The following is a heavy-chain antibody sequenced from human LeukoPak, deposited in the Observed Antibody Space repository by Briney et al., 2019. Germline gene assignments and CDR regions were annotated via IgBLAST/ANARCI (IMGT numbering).Heavy chain of an antibody. CDR3: VREWVDWGQGYNWFDR. V-gene: IGHV3-7*01. CDR1: EFTFSNYW. Sequence: GGSLRLSCAASEFTFSNYWMSWVRQAPGKGXXXXXXXNQDGSXKXXVDSVKGRFAISRDNTKNSLHLQMSSLRAEDTAVYYCVREWVDWGQGYNWFDRWGQGTLATVSS. D-gene: IGHD7-27*01. J-gene: IGHJ5*02. CDR2: XNQDGSXK.